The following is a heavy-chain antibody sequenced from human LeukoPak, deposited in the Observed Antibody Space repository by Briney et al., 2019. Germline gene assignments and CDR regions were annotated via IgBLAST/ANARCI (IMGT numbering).Heavy chain of an antibody. Sequence: GGSLRLSCAASGFTFSSYGMHWVRQAPGKGLEWVAVISHDGSNKYYADSVKGRFTISRDNSKNTLYLQMNSLRAEDTAVYYCAKDRLDIVVVVDGMDVWGQGTTVTVSS. CDR2: ISHDGSNK. CDR3: AKDRLDIVVVVDGMDV. J-gene: IGHJ6*02. D-gene: IGHD2-15*01. CDR1: GFTFSSYG. V-gene: IGHV3-30*18.